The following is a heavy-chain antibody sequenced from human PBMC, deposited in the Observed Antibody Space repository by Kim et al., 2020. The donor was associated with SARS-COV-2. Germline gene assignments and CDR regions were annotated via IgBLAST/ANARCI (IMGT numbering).Heavy chain of an antibody. D-gene: IGHD6-19*01. J-gene: IGHJ4*02. CDR3: AALCSGGSGRSCY. V-gene: IGHV1-58*01. Sequence: YAQKFQERVTITRDMSTSTAYMELSSLRSEDTAVYYCAALCSGGSGRSCYWGQGTLVTVSS.